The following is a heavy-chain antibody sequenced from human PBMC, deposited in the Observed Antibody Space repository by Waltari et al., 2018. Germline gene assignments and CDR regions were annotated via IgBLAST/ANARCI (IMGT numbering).Heavy chain of an antibody. CDR2: IYHSGST. V-gene: IGHV4-38-2*01. D-gene: IGHD1-26*01. J-gene: IGHJ4*02. CDR3: ADSGSYYGLFDY. Sequence: QVQLQESGPGLVKPSETLSLTCAVSGYSISSGYYWGWIRQPPGKGLEWIGSIYHSGSTDYNPSLKGRVTISVDTSKNQFSLKLSSVTAADTAVYYCADSGSYYGLFDYWGQGTLVTVSS. CDR1: GYSISSGYY.